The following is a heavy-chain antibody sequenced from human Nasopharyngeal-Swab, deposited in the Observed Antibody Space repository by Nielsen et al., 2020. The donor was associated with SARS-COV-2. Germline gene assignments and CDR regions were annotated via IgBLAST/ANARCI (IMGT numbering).Heavy chain of an antibody. J-gene: IGHJ6*02. V-gene: IGHV3-21*01. CDR1: GFTFNNYN. D-gene: IGHD3-3*01. Sequence: GGSLRLSCAASGFTFNNYNFNWLRQAPGKGLEWVSSISSSSSHIYYADSVKGRFTISRDNAKNSLYLQMNSLRAEDTAVYYCARDGLDYDFWSAYVMDVWGQGTTVTVSS. CDR3: ARDGLDYDFWSAYVMDV. CDR2: ISSSSSHI.